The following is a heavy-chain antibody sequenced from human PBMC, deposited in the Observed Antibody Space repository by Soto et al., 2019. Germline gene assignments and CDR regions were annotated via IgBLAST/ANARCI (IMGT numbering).Heavy chain of an antibody. CDR1: GFTVSSNY. V-gene: IGHV3-53*01. CDR3: ARARYSSGWYGDNAFDI. Sequence: PGGSLRLSCAASGFTVSSNYMSWVRQAPGKGLEWVSVIYSGGSTYYADSVKGRFTISRDNSKNTLYLQMNSLRAEDTAVYYCARARYSSGWYGDNAFDIWGQGTMVTVSS. J-gene: IGHJ3*02. CDR2: IYSGGST. D-gene: IGHD6-19*01.